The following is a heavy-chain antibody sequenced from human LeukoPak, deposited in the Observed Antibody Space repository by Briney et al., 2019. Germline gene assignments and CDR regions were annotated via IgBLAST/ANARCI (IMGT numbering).Heavy chain of an antibody. D-gene: IGHD3-22*01. Sequence: GESLKISCKSSGYSFTSYWIGWVRQMPGKGLEWMGIIYPDDSDTRYSPSFQGQVTISADKSIITAYLQWSSLKASDTAMYYCARYYYDSSGSESNAFDIWGQGTMVTVSS. V-gene: IGHV5-51*01. CDR3: ARYYYDSSGSESNAFDI. CDR2: IYPDDSDT. CDR1: GYSFTSYW. J-gene: IGHJ3*02.